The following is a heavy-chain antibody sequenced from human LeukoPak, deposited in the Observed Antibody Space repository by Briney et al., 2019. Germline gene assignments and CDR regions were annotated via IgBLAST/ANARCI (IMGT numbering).Heavy chain of an antibody. D-gene: IGHD2-2*01. J-gene: IGHJ4*02. V-gene: IGHV4-61*01. CDR2: IYNSGGT. CDR3: ARAPGYCSSTSCYVLDY. Sequence: KSPETLSLTCTVSGGSVSSGSYYWSWIRQPPGKGLEWIVHIYNSGGTNYNPSLKSRVTISVDTSKNQFSLKLSSVTAADTAVYYCARAPGYCSSTSCYVLDYWGQGTLVTVSS. CDR1: GGSVSSGSYY.